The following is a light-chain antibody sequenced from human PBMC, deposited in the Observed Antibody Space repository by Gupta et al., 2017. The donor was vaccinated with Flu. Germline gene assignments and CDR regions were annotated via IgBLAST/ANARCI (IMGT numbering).Light chain of an antibody. V-gene: IGLV1-51*01. CDR2: DND. Sequence: VILTCSGKSSNIGINHVSWYQLLPGKAPKVLMYDNDKRPSGIPDRFSGSKSGNSATLAITGPQTGDEADYYCETWDDSLSAGVFGGGTKVTVL. J-gene: IGLJ2*01. CDR1: SSNIGINH. CDR3: ETWDDSLSAGV.